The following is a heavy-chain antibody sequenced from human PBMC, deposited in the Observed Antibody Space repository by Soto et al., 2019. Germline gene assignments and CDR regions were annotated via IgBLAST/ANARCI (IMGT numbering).Heavy chain of an antibody. CDR2: SYTSGTT. CDR1: GGSITSNY. V-gene: IGHV4-4*07. J-gene: IGHJ5*02. CDR3: ARGRVAPSWIDP. Sequence: SETLSLTCTVSGGSITSNYWTWIRRTAGKGFEWIERSYTSGTTDYNPSLKGRLSMSLHPSKNQFSLSLASVTAADTGIYNCARGRVAPSWIDPWGHGILVTVSP. D-gene: IGHD2-15*01.